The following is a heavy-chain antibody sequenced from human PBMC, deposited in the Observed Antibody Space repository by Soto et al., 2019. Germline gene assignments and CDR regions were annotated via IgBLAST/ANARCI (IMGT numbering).Heavy chain of an antibody. D-gene: IGHD3-3*01. V-gene: IGHV1-3*01. CDR2: INAGNGNT. J-gene: IGHJ4*02. CDR1: GYTFTSYA. Sequence: QVQLVQSGAEVKKPGASVKVSCKASGYTFTSYAMHWVRQAPGQRLEWMGWINAGNGNTKYSQKFQGRVTITRDTSASTAYMELSSLRSEDTAVYYCARDLSRTIFGVVTASYYFDYWVQGTLVTVSS. CDR3: ARDLSRTIFGVVTASYYFDY.